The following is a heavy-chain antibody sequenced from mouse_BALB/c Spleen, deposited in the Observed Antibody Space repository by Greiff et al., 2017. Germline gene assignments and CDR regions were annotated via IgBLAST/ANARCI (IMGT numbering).Heavy chain of an antibody. Sequence: EVKLMESGGDLVKPGGSLKLSCAASGFTFSSYGMSWVRQTPDKRLEWVATISSGGSYTYYPDSVKGRFTISRDNAKNTLYLQMSSLKSEDTAMYYCARHAKDYFDYWGQGTTLTVSS. CDR3: ARHAKDYFDY. J-gene: IGHJ2*01. V-gene: IGHV5-6*01. CDR1: GFTFSSYG. CDR2: ISSGGSYT.